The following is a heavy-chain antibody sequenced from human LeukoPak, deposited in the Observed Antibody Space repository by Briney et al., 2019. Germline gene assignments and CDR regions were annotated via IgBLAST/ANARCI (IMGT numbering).Heavy chain of an antibody. J-gene: IGHJ4*02. CDR1: GFSVSGNY. Sequence: PGESLRLSCAASGFSVSGNYLTWVRQAPGRGLEWASFINIHDDAFYADSVKGRFTVSRDNSKNILYLQMNSLRAEDTAIYYCARGLVYYDTTGSYLAERPYFDSWGQGTLVTVSS. D-gene: IGHD3-16*01. CDR2: INIHDDA. CDR3: ARGLVYYDTTGSYLAERPYFDS. V-gene: IGHV3-53*01.